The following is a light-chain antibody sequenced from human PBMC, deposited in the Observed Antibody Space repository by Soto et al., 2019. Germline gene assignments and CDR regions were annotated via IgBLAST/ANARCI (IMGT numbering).Light chain of an antibody. CDR1: NIGSKS. V-gene: IGLV3-21*04. CDR3: HVWDGSSDHVV. CDR2: YDT. Sequence: SYELTQPPSVSVAPGKTARITCGGNNIGSKSVHWYQQKPGQAPVLVIYYDTDRPSGIPERFSGSNSGNTATLTISRVEAGDEADYYCHVWDGSSDHVVFGGGTKLTVL. J-gene: IGLJ2*01.